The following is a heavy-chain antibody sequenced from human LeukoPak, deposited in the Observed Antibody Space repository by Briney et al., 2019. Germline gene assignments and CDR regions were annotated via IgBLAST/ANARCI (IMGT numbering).Heavy chain of an antibody. J-gene: IGHJ4*02. CDR1: GGSINSRSYY. V-gene: IGHV4-39*01. CDR2: IYYSGST. Sequence: SETLSLTCTVSGGSINSRSYYWGRIRQPPGKGLERIGTIYYSGSTYYNPSLKSRVTISVDTSKNQFSLKLSSVTAADTAVYYCARLNYDCWGEFRYWGQGTLVSVSS. D-gene: IGHD3-3*01. CDR3: ARLNYDCWGEFRY.